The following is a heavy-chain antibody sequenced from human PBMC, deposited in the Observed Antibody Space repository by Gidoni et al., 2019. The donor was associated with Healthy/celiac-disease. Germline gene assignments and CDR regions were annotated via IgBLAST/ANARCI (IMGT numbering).Heavy chain of an antibody. CDR1: GFTFSSYA. Sequence: QVQLVESGGGVVQPGRSLRLSFAASGFTFSSYAMPWVRQAPGKGLEWVAVISYDGSNKYYADSVKGRFTISRDNSKNTLYLQMNSLRAEDTAVYYCARVKGLVHIGNWFDPWGQGTLVTVSS. J-gene: IGHJ5*02. CDR3: ARVKGLVHIGNWFDP. V-gene: IGHV3-30-3*01. D-gene: IGHD6-19*01. CDR2: ISYDGSNK.